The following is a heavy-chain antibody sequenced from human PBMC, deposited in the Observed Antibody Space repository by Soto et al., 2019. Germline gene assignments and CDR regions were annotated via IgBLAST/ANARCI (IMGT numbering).Heavy chain of an antibody. CDR2: IIPILGIA. CDR3: ARGDVEMATILDY. Sequence: GASVKVSCKASGGTFSSYTISWVRQAPGQGLEWMGRIIPILGIANYAQKFQGRVTITADKSTSTAYMELSSLRSEDTAVYYCARGDVEMATILDYWGQGTLVTVSS. D-gene: IGHD5-12*01. J-gene: IGHJ4*02. CDR1: GGTFSSYT. V-gene: IGHV1-69*02.